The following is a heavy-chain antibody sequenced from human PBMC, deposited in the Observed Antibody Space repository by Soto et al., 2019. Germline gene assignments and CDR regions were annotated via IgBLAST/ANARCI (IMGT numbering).Heavy chain of an antibody. J-gene: IGHJ6*02. CDR3: AKDDMSIAALNDDYYYYGMDV. D-gene: IGHD6-6*01. Sequence: GGSLRLSCAASGFTFSSYAMHWVRQAPGKGLEWVAVISYDGSNKYYADSVKGRFTISRDNSKNTLYLQMNSLRAEDTAVYYCAKDDMSIAALNDDYYYYGMDVWGQGTTVTVSS. CDR1: GFTFSSYA. CDR2: ISYDGSNK. V-gene: IGHV3-30-3*01.